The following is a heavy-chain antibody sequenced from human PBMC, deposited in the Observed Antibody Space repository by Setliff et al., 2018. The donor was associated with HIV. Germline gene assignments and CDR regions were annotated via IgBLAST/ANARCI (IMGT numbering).Heavy chain of an antibody. CDR3: ARKHLFNVFDY. CDR2: VYYSGTT. Sequence: SETLSLTCTVSGGSISTYYWSWIRQPPGKGLEWIGYVYYSGTTNYNPSFKSRVTISVDTSKNQFSLSLNSVTAADTAVYYCARKHLFNVFDYWGQGTLVTVSS. J-gene: IGHJ4*02. CDR1: GGSISTYY. V-gene: IGHV4-59*03.